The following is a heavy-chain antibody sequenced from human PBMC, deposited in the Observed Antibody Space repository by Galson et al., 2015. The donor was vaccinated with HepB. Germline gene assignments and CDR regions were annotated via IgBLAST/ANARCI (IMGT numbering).Heavy chain of an antibody. Sequence: SVKVSCKASGYTFTDYYIHWVRQAPGQGLEWMGWISSNSGDTNYAQKFRGRVTMTRDTSINTAYMELSRLRSDDTAIYYCVRDEQWLVNRPFDYWGQGTLVTVSS. D-gene: IGHD6-19*01. CDR3: VRDEQWLVNRPFDY. J-gene: IGHJ4*02. V-gene: IGHV1-2*02. CDR1: GYTFTDYY. CDR2: ISSNSGDT.